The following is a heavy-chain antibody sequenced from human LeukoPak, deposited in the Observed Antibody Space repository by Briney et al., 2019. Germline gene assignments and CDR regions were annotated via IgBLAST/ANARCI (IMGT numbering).Heavy chain of an antibody. D-gene: IGHD3-3*01. V-gene: IGHV4-39*01. CDR2: IYSSGSA. CDR1: GGSINSNNYY. Sequence: SETLSLTCTDSGGSINSNNYYWGWIRQPPGKGLEWIGSIYSSGSAYYNPSLKSRVTISVDTSKNQFSPRLSSVTAADTAVYYCQSRYLEWLLEYWGQGTLVTVTS. J-gene: IGHJ4*02. CDR3: QSRYLEWLLEY.